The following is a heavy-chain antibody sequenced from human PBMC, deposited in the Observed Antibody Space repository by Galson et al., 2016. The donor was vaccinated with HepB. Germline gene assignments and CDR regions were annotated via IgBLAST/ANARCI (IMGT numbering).Heavy chain of an antibody. CDR1: GGTFSRHA. Sequence: SVKVSCKTSGGTFSRHAVSWVRQAPGQGLDWMGGIIPIFGTANYAQKFQGRLTITEDESTSIVYMELNSLTSEDTAVYYCARDQGTTKQQRHSFHGMDVWGQGTTVIVSS. D-gene: IGHD6-13*01. V-gene: IGHV1-69*13. CDR2: IIPIFGTA. CDR3: ARDQGTTKQQRHSFHGMDV. J-gene: IGHJ6*02.